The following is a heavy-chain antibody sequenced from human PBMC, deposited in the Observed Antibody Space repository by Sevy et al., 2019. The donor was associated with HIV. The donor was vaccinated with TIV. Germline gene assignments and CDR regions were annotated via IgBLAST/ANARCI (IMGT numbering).Heavy chain of an antibody. V-gene: IGHV3-30*18. Sequence: GGSLRISCAASGFTFSSYGMHWVRQAPGKGLEWVAVISYDGSNKYYADSVKGRFTISRDNSKNTLYLQMNSLRAEDTAVYYWAKDQRYIYGDYPLLSYWGQGTLVTVSS. CDR1: GFTFSSYG. CDR2: ISYDGSNK. J-gene: IGHJ4*02. CDR3: AKDQRYIYGDYPLLSY. D-gene: IGHD4-17*01.